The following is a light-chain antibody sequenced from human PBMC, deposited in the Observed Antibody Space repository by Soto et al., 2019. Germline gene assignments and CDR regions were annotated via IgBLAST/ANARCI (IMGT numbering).Light chain of an antibody. Sequence: QAVVPQPPSVSGAPGPTVTISCTGSNSNVGGGYDVHWYQQLPGSAPKLLIYANNNRPSGVPDRFSGSKYGTSASLAMTGLQAEDEADYYCQSYDPTLNVVFGGGTKVTVL. V-gene: IGLV1-40*01. CDR1: NSNVGGGYD. CDR2: ANN. J-gene: IGLJ2*01. CDR3: QSYDPTLNVV.